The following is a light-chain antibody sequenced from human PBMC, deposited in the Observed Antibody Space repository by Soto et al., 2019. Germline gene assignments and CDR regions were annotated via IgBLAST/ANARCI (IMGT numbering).Light chain of an antibody. CDR2: GAS. J-gene: IGKJ2*01. Sequence: EIVMPQSPATLSVSPGERVTLSCGASQSISGDLAWYQQKPGQAPRLVSYGASTRATGVPARFSGSGSATEFTLTISGLQFEDFAVYYCQQYDSSPHTFGLGPSLEIK. V-gene: IGKV3-15*01. CDR1: QSISGD. CDR3: QQYDSSPHT.